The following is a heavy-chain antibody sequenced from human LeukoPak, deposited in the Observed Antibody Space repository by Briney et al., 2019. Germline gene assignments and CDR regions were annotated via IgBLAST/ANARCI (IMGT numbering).Heavy chain of an antibody. D-gene: IGHD3-9*01. CDR1: GFIFSNAW. V-gene: IGHV3-15*01. J-gene: IGHJ4*02. CDR2: IKSKTDGGTT. CDR3: TTDILTGNFDY. Sequence: GGSLRLSCAASGFIFSNAWMNWVRQAPGKGLEWVGHIKSKTDGGTTDYAAPVKGRFTILRDDSKNTLYLQMNSLKTEDTALYYSTTDILTGNFDYWGQGTLVTVSS.